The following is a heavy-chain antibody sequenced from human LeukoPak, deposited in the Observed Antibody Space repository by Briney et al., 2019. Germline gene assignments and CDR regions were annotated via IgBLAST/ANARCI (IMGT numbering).Heavy chain of an antibody. CDR1: RYTFTSYG. CDR3: ARDGRHRYYYDSSGFYGSWFDP. CDR2: ISGYNGNT. Sequence: ASVKVSCKASRYTFTSYGVSGVRQAPGHGVEWMGGISGYNGNTKNAQKLQRRVTMTTDTSTSTAYMELRSLRSDDTDVYYCARDGRHRYYYDSSGFYGSWFDPWGQGTLVTVSS. V-gene: IGHV1-18*01. D-gene: IGHD3-22*01. J-gene: IGHJ5*02.